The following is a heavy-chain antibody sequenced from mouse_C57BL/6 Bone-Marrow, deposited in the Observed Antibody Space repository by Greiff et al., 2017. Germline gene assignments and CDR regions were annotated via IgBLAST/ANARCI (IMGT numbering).Heavy chain of an antibody. CDR3: APRNLYDGYSDY. J-gene: IGHJ2*01. D-gene: IGHD2-3*01. V-gene: IGHV1-55*01. Sequence: QVQLQQPGAELVKPGASVKMSCKASGYTFTSYWITWVKQRPGQGLAWIGDIYPGSGSTNYNEKFKSKATLTVDTSSSTAYMQLSSLTSEDSAVYYCAPRNLYDGYSDYWGQGTTLTVSS. CDR1: GYTFTSYW. CDR2: IYPGSGST.